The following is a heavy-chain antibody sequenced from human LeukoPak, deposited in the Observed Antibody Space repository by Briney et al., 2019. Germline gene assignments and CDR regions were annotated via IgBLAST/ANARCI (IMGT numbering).Heavy chain of an antibody. J-gene: IGHJ2*01. CDR1: GFTLRNYD. CDR2: IGTEDDT. D-gene: IGHD2-8*02. V-gene: IGHV3-13*01. CDR3: ARGRFVLVPSLERWYFDL. Sequence: PGGSLRLPCTASGFTLRNYDMHWVRQTTEKGLEWVSDIGTEDDTFYPDSVKGRFTISRENAKNSFYLQMNSLRAGDTAVYYCARGRFVLVPSLERWYFDLWGRGTLVAVSS.